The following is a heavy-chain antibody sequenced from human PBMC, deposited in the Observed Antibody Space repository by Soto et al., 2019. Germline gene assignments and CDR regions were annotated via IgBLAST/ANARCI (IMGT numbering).Heavy chain of an antibody. D-gene: IGHD3-16*01. Sequence: QVQLQQWGAGLLKPSETLSLTCAVYGVSFKGYSWTWIRQPPGKGLEWNGESNHSGSTKDNPSLKRTVTISVVTSRNQFSLKMSSVTAADTAVYVCARPPSAFGFDTWGQGTVVTASS. V-gene: IGHV4-34*01. CDR1: GVSFKGYS. CDR2: SNHSGST. J-gene: IGHJ3*02. CDR3: ARPPSAFGFDT.